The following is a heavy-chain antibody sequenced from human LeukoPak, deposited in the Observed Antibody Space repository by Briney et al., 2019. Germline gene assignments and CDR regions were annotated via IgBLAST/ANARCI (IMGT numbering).Heavy chain of an antibody. CDR1: GFSFGGYY. D-gene: IGHD2-15*01. CDR3: TITSCSGGYCDIGGFVY. J-gene: IGHJ4*02. CDR2: IRSSDYGGTS. V-gene: IGHV3-49*03. Sequence: GGSLRLSCTTSGFSFGGYYMSWFRQAPGRGLEWVGFIRSSDYGGTSEYPASVQGRFTISKADSKMIAHMQMKSLTTEDAAEHYCTITSCSGGYCDIGGFVYWGEGTPVSVSS.